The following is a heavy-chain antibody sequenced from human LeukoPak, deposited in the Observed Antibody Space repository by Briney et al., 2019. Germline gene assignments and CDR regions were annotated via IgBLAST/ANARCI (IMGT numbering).Heavy chain of an antibody. D-gene: IGHD4-17*01. CDR1: GFTFSVYN. CDR2: ITRSSSYV. CDR3: ARATDYGDSISSLYYYFDL. J-gene: IGHJ4*02. Sequence: GGSLRLSCAGSGFTFSVYNMYWVRQTPGKGLEWVASITRSSSYVFYADSVKGRFTISRDNAKKSVYLQMNTLRAEDTAVYYCARATDYGDSISSLYYYFDLWGRGTLVSVSS. V-gene: IGHV3-21*01.